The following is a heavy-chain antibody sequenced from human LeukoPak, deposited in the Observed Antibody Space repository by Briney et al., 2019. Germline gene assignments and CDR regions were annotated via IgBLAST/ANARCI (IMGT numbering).Heavy chain of an antibody. CDR2: IKQDGSEK. Sequence: GGSLRLSCAASGFMFSTYWMSWVRQAPGKGLEWVANIKQDGSEKNYVDSVKGRFTISRDNANKSLYLQMNSLKTEDTAVYYCARVWQPGTFDIWGQGTMVTVSS. J-gene: IGHJ3*02. CDR1: GFMFSTYW. D-gene: IGHD3-16*01. CDR3: ARVWQPGTFDI. V-gene: IGHV3-7*03.